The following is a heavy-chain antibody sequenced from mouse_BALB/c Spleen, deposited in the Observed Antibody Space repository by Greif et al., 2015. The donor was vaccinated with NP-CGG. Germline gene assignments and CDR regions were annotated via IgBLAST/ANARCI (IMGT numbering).Heavy chain of an antibody. V-gene: IGHV1S81*02. D-gene: IGHD3-3*01. CDR2: INPSNGGT. Sequence: VQLQQSGAELVKPGASVKLSCKASDYTFTSYYMYWVKQRPGQGLEWIGEINPSNGGTNFNEKFKSKATLTVDKSSSTAYMQLSSLTSEDSAVYYCTRSWDSYFDYWGQGTTLTVSS. J-gene: IGHJ2*01. CDR1: DYTFTSYY. CDR3: TRSWDSYFDY.